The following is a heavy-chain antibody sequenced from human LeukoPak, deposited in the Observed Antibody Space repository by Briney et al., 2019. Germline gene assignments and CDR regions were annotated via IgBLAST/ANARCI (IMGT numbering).Heavy chain of an antibody. J-gene: IGHJ4*02. Sequence: PSGTLSLICGVSGGSISSTNWWTWVRQPPGKGLEWIGEVPLDGRTNYKPSLQSRLTMSVDFSENHISLKLTSVTAPDTAVYYCAREGGPYRPLDYSGQGTLVTVSS. CDR2: VPLDGRT. CDR3: AREGGPYRPLDY. CDR1: GGSISSTNW. V-gene: IGHV4-4*02.